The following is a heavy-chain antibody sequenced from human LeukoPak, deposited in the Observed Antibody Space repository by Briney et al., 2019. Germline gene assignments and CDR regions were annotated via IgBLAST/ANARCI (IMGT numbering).Heavy chain of an antibody. CDR1: GFTFSSYS. V-gene: IGHV3-21*04. CDR2: ISSSSSYI. Sequence: GGSLRLSCAASGFTFSSYSMNWVRQAPGKGLEWVSSISSSSSYIYYADSVKGRFTISRDNSKNTLYLQMNSLRAEDTAVYYCAKDSEWGYSSGSLFDYWGQGTLVTVSS. J-gene: IGHJ4*02. D-gene: IGHD3-22*01. CDR3: AKDSEWGYSSGSLFDY.